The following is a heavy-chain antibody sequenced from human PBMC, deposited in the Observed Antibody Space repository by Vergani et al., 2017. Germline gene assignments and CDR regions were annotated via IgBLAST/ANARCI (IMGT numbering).Heavy chain of an antibody. Sequence: QVQLVQSGAEVKKPGASVKVSCKASGYTFTSYGISWVRQAPGQGLEWMGWISAYNGNTNYAQKLQGRVTMTTDTSTSTAYMELRSLRSDDTAVYYCARLGSSLEWFTPYYYYYYMDVWGKGTTVTVSS. CDR3: ARLGSSLEWFTPYYYYYYMDV. D-gene: IGHD3-3*01. CDR1: GYTFTSYG. J-gene: IGHJ6*03. CDR2: ISAYNGNT. V-gene: IGHV1-18*01.